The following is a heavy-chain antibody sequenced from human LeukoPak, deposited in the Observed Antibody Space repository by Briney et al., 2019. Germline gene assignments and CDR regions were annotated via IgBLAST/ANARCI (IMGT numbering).Heavy chain of an antibody. CDR1: GGSISSGSYY. CDR2: IYTSGST. V-gene: IGHV4-61*02. J-gene: IGHJ4*02. D-gene: IGHD2-21*01. Sequence: PSQTLSLTCTVSGGSISSGSYYWSWIRQPAGKGLEWIGRIYTSGSTNYNPPLKSRVTISVDTSKNQFSLKLSSVTAADTAVYYCARESWAYSPFDSWGQGILVTVSP. CDR3: ARESWAYSPFDS.